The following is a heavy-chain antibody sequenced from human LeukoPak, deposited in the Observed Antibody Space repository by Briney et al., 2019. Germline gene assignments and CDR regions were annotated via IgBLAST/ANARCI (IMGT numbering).Heavy chain of an antibody. J-gene: IGHJ3*02. CDR1: GASISGYL. V-gene: IGHV4-59*01. CDR2: IYYSGST. CDR3: ARSLYYYGSDSFDI. D-gene: IGHD3-10*01. Sequence: SETLSLTCTVSGASISGYLWTWIRQPPGKGLEWIGYIYYSGSTNYNPSLKSRVTISVDTSKNQFSLKLSSVIAADTAVYYCARSLYYYGSDSFDIWGQGTMVTVSS.